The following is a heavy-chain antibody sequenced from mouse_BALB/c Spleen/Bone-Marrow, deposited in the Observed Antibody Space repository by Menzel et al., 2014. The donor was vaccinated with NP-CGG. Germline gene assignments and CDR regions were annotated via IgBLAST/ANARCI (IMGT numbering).Heavy chain of an antibody. J-gene: IGHJ2*01. CDR1: GFSLSTSGMG. V-gene: IGHV8-12*01. D-gene: IGHD1-2*01. Sequence: QVTLKESGPGILQPSQTLSLTCSFSGFSLSTSGMGVSWIRQPSGKGLEWLAHIYWDDDKRYNPSLKSRLTISKDTSRNQVFLKITSVDTADTATYYCARRTTTTGAPFDYWGQGTTLTVSS. CDR2: IYWDDDK. CDR3: ARRTTTTGAPFDY.